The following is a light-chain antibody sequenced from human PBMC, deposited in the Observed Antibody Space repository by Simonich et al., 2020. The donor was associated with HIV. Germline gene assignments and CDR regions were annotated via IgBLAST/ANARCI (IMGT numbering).Light chain of an antibody. CDR3: QQYNGYPLT. V-gene: IGKV1-13*02. Sequence: AIQLTQSPSSLSASVGDRVTITCRTSQDIRSALARYQQKPGKTPRVLIYDASRLESGVPSRFSGSGSGTDFTLTISGLQPEDFAVYYCQQYNGYPLTFGGGTKVEIK. J-gene: IGKJ4*01. CDR2: DAS. CDR1: QDIRSA.